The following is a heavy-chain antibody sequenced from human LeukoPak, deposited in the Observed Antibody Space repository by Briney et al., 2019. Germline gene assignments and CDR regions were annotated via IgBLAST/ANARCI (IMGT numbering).Heavy chain of an antibody. CDR3: SKDLGRDGYIY. V-gene: IGHV3-23*01. Sequence: LSGGSLRLSCRASGFTFSSYAMSRVRQAPGKGLEWVSSLTASGGSTYYADSVRGRFTISRDNSMNTLYLQMNSLRAEDTAVYYCSKDLGRDGYIYWGQGSLVTVSS. CDR2: LTASGGST. D-gene: IGHD5-24*01. CDR1: GFTFSSYA. J-gene: IGHJ4*02.